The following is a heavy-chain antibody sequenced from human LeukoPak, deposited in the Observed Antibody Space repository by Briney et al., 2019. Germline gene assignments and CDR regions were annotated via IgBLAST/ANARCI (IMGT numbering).Heavy chain of an antibody. CDR2: INQYGGT. CDR1: GGSFSGYY. Sequence: SETLSLTCGVFGGSFSGYYWSWLRQAPGKGLEWIGEINQYGGTKYNPSLRSRVTLSVDTSKKQFSLNLTSVTAADSAVYYCARSLPQWLAPRGYWFDPWGQGTLATVSS. D-gene: IGHD6-19*01. V-gene: IGHV4-34*01. J-gene: IGHJ5*02. CDR3: ARSLPQWLAPRGYWFDP.